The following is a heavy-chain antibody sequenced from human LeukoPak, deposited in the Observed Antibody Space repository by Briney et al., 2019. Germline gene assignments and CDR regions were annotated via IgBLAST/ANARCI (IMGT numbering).Heavy chain of an antibody. D-gene: IGHD3-3*01. CDR1: GGSISSSSYY. V-gene: IGHV4-39*07. CDR2: IYYSGST. CDR3: ARDYDFWSGYSAYYYMDV. Sequence: PSETLSLTCTVSGGSISSSSYYWGWIRQPPGKGLEWIGSIYYSGSTYYNPSLKSRVTISVDTSKNQFSLKLSSVTAADTAVYYCARDYDFWSGYSAYYYMDVWGKGTTVTVSS. J-gene: IGHJ6*03.